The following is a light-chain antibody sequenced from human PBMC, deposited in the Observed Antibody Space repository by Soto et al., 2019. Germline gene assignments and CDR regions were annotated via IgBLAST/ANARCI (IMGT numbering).Light chain of an antibody. CDR2: AAS. V-gene: IGKV1-39*01. Sequence: DIQMTQSPSSLSASVGDRVTITCRASQSISSYLNWYQQKPGKAPKLLIYAASSLQSGVPSRFSGSGSGTEFTLTISSLQPDDFATYYCQQYKIHSQTFGQGTKVDIK. CDR3: QQYKIHSQT. CDR1: QSISSY. J-gene: IGKJ1*01.